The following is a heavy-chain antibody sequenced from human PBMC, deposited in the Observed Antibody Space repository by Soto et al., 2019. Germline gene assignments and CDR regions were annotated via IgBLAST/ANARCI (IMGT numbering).Heavy chain of an antibody. V-gene: IGHV3-11*01. Sequence: GGSLRLSCAASGFTFSDYYMSWIRQAPGKGLEWVSYISSSGSTIYYADSVKGRFTISRDNAKNSLYLQMNGLGAEDTAVYYCARVGSSGWYASLGYFQHWGQGTLVTVSS. J-gene: IGHJ1*01. CDR2: ISSSGSTI. CDR3: ARVGSSGWYASLGYFQH. D-gene: IGHD6-19*01. CDR1: GFTFSDYY.